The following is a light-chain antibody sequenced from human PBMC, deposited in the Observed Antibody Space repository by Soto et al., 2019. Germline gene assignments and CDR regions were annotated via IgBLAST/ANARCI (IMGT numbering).Light chain of an antibody. CDR2: GAS. J-gene: IGKJ4*01. V-gene: IGKV3-15*01. Sequence: EIVLTQSPGTLSLSAGESATLSCRASQSVSSNLAWYQQKPGQAPRLLIYGASTRATGIPARFSGSGSGTEFTLTISSLQSEDFAVYYCQQHNNWPPLTFGGGTKGDIK. CDR3: QQHNNWPPLT. CDR1: QSVSSN.